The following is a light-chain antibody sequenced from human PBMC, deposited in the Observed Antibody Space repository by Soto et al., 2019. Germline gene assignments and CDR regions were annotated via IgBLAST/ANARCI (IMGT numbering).Light chain of an antibody. V-gene: IGLV1-47*01. Sequence: QPVLTQPPSASGTHGQRVSISCSGSSSNIGSNYVYWYQQLPGTAPKLLIYRNNQRPSGVPDRFSGSKSGTSASLAISGLRSEDEADYYCAAWDDSLSGYVFGTGTKVTVL. CDR2: RNN. CDR1: SSNIGSNY. CDR3: AAWDDSLSGYV. J-gene: IGLJ1*01.